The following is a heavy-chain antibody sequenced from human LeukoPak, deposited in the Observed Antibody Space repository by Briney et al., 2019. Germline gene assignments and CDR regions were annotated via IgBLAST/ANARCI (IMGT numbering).Heavy chain of an antibody. D-gene: IGHD5-18*01. Sequence: SETLSLTCTVSGGSISTSNYYWGWIRQPPGKGLEWIGNIFYSGSTYYSPSLKSRVTISVDTSKNQFSLKLSSVTAADTAVYYCARGRIARLPYFDYWGQGTLVTVSS. J-gene: IGHJ4*02. CDR1: GGSISTSNYY. CDR2: IFYSGST. CDR3: ARGRIARLPYFDY. V-gene: IGHV4-39*07.